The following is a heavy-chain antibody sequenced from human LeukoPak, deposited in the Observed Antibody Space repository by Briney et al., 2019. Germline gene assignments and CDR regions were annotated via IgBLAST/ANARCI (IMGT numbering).Heavy chain of an antibody. CDR3: ARPPTTAAAGILRY. CDR2: ISSSSSYI. CDR1: GFTFSSYS. D-gene: IGHD6-13*01. J-gene: IGHJ4*02. V-gene: IGHV3-21*01. Sequence: PGGSLRLSCAASGFTFSSYSMNWVRQAPGKGLEWVSSISSSSSYIYYADSVKGRFTISRDNAKNSLYLQMNSLRAEDTAVYYCARPPTTAAAGILRYWGQGTLVTVSS.